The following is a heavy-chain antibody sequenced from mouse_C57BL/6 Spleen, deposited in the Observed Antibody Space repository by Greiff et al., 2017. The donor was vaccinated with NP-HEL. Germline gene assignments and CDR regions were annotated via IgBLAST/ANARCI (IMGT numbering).Heavy chain of an antibody. D-gene: IGHD1-1*01. V-gene: IGHV1-72*01. J-gene: IGHJ1*03. CDR1: GYTFTSYW. Sequence: QVQLQQSGAELVKPGASVKLSCKASGYTFTSYWMHWVKQRPGRGLEWIGRIDPNSGGTKYNEKFKSTATLTVDKPSSTAYMQLSSLTSEDAAVYYAAASYGSPHWYFDVWGTGTTVTVAS. CDR2: IDPNSGGT. CDR3: AASYGSPHWYFDV.